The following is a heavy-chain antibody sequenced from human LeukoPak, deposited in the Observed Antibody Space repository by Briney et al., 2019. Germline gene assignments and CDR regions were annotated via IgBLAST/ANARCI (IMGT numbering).Heavy chain of an antibody. CDR1: VGSINSGNW. CDR3: AAAPILRGEGGEHYKDGMDV. CDR2: IHRNGTR. D-gene: IGHD2-2*02. Sequence: PSETLSLTCGVSVGSINSGNWWTWLRQSPGKGLELIGEIHRNGTRNYNPSLKSRVTISADTFKNNFSLIVTSLTAADTAVYYCAAAPILRGEGGEHYKDGMDVWGQGTTVIVSS. V-gene: IGHV4/OR15-8*01. J-gene: IGHJ6*02.